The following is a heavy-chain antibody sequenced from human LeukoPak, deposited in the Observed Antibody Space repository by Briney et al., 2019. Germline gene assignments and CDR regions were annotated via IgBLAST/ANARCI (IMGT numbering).Heavy chain of an antibody. D-gene: IGHD6-19*01. CDR1: GFTVSSNY. CDR3: ARAASVAGTHALNH. J-gene: IGHJ4*02. Sequence: PGGSLRLSCAVSGFTVSSNYMSWVRQAPGKGLEWVSVIYGGGSTYYADSVKGRFTISRDNSKNTLYLQMNSLRAEDTAVYYCARAASVAGTHALNHWGQGTLVTVSS. CDR2: IYGGGST. V-gene: IGHV3-66*01.